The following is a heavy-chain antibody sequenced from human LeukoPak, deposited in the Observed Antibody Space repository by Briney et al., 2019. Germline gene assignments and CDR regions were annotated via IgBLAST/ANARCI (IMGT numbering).Heavy chain of an antibody. CDR1: GFTFSSYW. J-gene: IGHJ4*02. Sequence: PGGSLRLSCAASGFTFSSYWMHWVRQAPGKGLVWVSRISSDGSTTSYADSVRGRFTISRDNAKNTLYLQMNSLTAEDTAVYYCARQLGWIDDYWGQGTLVTVSS. CDR2: ISSDGSTT. CDR3: ARQLGWIDDY. V-gene: IGHV3-74*01. D-gene: IGHD1-1*01.